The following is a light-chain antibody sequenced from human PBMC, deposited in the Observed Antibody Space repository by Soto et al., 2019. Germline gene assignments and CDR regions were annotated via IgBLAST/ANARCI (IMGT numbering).Light chain of an antibody. CDR2: RNN. CDR1: SSNIGSNY. CDR3: AAWDDSLSGHVV. Sequence: QSVLTQPLSASGTPGQRVTISCSGSSSNIGSNYVYWYQQLPGTAPKLLIYRNNQRPSGVPDRFSGSKSGTSASLAISVLRSEDEADYYCAAWDDSLSGHVVFGGGTKLTVL. V-gene: IGLV1-47*01. J-gene: IGLJ2*01.